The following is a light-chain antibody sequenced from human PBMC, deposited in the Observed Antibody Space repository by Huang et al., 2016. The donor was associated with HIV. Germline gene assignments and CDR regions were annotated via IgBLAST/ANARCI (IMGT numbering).Light chain of an antibody. CDR3: QQTYDTPPLS. CDR2: AAS. V-gene: IGKV1-39*01. CDR1: QSVSNY. Sequence: DLQMTQSPSSLSASVGDRVTITCRAGQSVSNYLNWYQNKPGMAPKLQIYAASCLQSGVPSRFSGSGSSTHFTLTIISLQPEDIATYYCQQTYDTPPLSFGGGTKVEL. J-gene: IGKJ4*01.